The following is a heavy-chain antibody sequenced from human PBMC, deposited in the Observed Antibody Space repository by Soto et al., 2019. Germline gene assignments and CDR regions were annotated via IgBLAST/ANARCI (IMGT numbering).Heavy chain of an antibody. CDR3: ARHGSDSGWFFFDP. J-gene: IGHJ5*02. CDR1: VGAISVYC. CDR2: VSFGGIT. D-gene: IGHD6-19*01. V-gene: IGHV4-59*08. Sequence: SETLSVSCSLFVGAISVYCWGWIRQPPGKGLEWIGYVSFGGITDYHPSLKSRVTMSIDTSKNQFSLKMISVTAADTAVYYCARHGSDSGWFFFDPWGQGAMVTVSS.